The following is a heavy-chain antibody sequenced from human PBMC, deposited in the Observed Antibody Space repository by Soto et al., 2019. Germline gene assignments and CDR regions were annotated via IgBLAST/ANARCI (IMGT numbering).Heavy chain of an antibody. CDR1: GFTFSSYE. CDR3: ARAPANYYYYGLDV. Sequence: PVGSLRLSCAASGFTFSSYEMNWVRQAPGKGLEWVSYISTSGSSRSYADSVKGRFTISRGNAENSLYLQMNSLRVDDTGVYYCARAPANYYYYGLDVWGQGTTVTVSS. CDR2: ISTSGSSR. V-gene: IGHV3-48*03. J-gene: IGHJ6*02.